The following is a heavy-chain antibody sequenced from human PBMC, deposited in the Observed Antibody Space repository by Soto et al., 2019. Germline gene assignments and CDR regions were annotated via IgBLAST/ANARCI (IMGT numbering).Heavy chain of an antibody. D-gene: IGHD2-15*01. J-gene: IGHJ4*02. CDR3: ARGRSLNTNMDY. CDR2: ISSSRGYV. Sequence: EVQLVESGGGLVKPGESLRLSCAASGFTFSSYSMNWVRQAPGKGLEWVSSISSSRGYVSYADSVKGRFTISRDNAKISLYLQMDSLRAEDTAVYYCARGRSLNTNMDYWGQGTLVTVSS. CDR1: GFTFSSYS. V-gene: IGHV3-21*01.